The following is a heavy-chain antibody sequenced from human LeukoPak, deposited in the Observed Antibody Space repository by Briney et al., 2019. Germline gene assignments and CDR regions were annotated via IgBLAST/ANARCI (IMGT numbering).Heavy chain of an antibody. Sequence: RASVKVSCKASGYTFTSYGISWVRRAPGQGLEGMGWISAYNGNTNYAQKLQDRLTMTTDTSTSTAYMELRSLISDDTAVHNCERGDWNDVGLFDYWGQGTLVTVSS. CDR2: ISAYNGNT. CDR3: ERGDWNDVGLFDY. CDR1: GYTFTSYG. D-gene: IGHD1-1*01. J-gene: IGHJ4*02. V-gene: IGHV1-18*01.